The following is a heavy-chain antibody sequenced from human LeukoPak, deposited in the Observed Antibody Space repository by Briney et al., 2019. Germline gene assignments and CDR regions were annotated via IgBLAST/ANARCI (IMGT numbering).Heavy chain of an antibody. Sequence: GGSLRLSCAASGFTFSSYGMHWVRQAPGKGLEWVAFIRYDGSNNYYADSVKGRFTICRDNSKNTLYLQMNSLRAEDTAVYYCAKDGRPKRGCSSTSCLNYLDYWGQGTLVTVSS. CDR2: IRYDGSNN. V-gene: IGHV3-30*02. J-gene: IGHJ4*02. D-gene: IGHD2-2*01. CDR3: AKDGRPKRGCSSTSCLNYLDY. CDR1: GFTFSSYG.